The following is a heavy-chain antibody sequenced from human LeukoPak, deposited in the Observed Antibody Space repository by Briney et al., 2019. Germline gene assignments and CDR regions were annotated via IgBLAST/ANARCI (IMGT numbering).Heavy chain of an antibody. Sequence: GGSLRLSCAASGFTFSSYAINWVRQAPGKGLEWISYISSSGSPIYYADSVKGRSTISRDNAKNSLYLQMTSLRAEDTAVYYCATDIWGQGTMVTVSS. V-gene: IGHV3-48*03. CDR2: ISSSGSPI. CDR3: ATDI. CDR1: GFTFSSYA. J-gene: IGHJ3*02.